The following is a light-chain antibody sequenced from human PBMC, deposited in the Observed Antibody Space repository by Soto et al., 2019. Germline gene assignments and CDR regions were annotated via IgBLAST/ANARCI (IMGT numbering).Light chain of an antibody. J-gene: IGKJ1*01. V-gene: IGKV1-27*01. CDR1: QGISTY. Sequence: DIQITQSPSSLSASVGDIVTITCRASQGISTYLVWYQQKPGTVPKLLIFAASTLQSGVPSRLIVSGSGTDFTLPISSLQPEDVATYYCQNYNGAPWTFGQGTKVEIK. CDR2: AAS. CDR3: QNYNGAPWT.